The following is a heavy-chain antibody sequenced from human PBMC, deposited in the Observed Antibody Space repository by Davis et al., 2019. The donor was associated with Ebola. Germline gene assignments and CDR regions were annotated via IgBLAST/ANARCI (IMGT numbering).Heavy chain of an antibody. CDR3: ASLRRTITGMDDGFDI. CDR1: GYSFTNYW. J-gene: IGHJ3*02. V-gene: IGHV5-51*01. D-gene: IGHD2-8*02. Sequence: GESLKISCKGSGYSFTNYWIGWVRQMPGKGLEWLGIIYPGDSDTRYSPSFQGQVTISADKSTSTAYLQWNSLKASDSGMYYCASLRRTITGMDDGFDIWGQGTMVTVSS. CDR2: IYPGDSDT.